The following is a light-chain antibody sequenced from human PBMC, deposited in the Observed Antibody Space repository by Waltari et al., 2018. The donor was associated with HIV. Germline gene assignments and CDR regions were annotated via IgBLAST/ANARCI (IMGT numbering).Light chain of an antibody. V-gene: IGLV1-44*01. CDR2: RNH. CDR3: AAWEASRQVV. CDR1: TSNIATNT. Sequence: QSVLTQPPSASGTLGQGVTISCFVSTSNIATNTVNLYQHRTGAAPKLIIFRNHQRPSRILHIFSASKPGTAAFLPITGRRSGDDATYYSAAWEASRQVVYGGETQLTVL. J-gene: IGLJ2*01.